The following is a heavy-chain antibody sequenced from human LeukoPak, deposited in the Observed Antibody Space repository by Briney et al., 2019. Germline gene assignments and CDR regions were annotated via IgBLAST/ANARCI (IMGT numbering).Heavy chain of an antibody. D-gene: IGHD3-3*01. Sequence: SETLSLTCTVSGGSISSHYWSWIRQPPGKGLEWIGYIYYSGSTNYNPSLKSRVTISVDTSKNQFSLKLSSVTAADAAVYYCARYLHYDFWSGYIFDYWGQGTLVTVSS. V-gene: IGHV4-59*11. CDR2: IYYSGST. CDR1: GGSISSHY. CDR3: ARYLHYDFWSGYIFDY. J-gene: IGHJ4*02.